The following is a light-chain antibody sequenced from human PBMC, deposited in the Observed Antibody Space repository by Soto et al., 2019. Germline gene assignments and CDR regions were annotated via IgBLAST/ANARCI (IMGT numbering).Light chain of an antibody. V-gene: IGKV1-6*01. CDR1: QGIRND. Sequence: AIQLTQSPSSLSASVGDRVTITCRASQGIRNDLGWYQHTTGKAPKLLIHAASSLQSGVPSRFRGSASGTEFTLPISSLQPEDLASYYCLQDHSYPWTFGQGTKVDIK. CDR2: AAS. CDR3: LQDHSYPWT. J-gene: IGKJ1*01.